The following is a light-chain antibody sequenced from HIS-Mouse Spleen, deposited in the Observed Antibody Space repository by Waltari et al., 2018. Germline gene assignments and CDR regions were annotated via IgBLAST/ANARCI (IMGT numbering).Light chain of an antibody. CDR2: QDS. Sequence: SYELTQPPSVSVSPGQTASITCSGDHLGDKYACWYQQKPGQSPVLVIYQDSKRPSGIPERFSGSNSGNTVTLTISGTQAMDEADYYCQAWDSSTYVFGTGTKVTVL. V-gene: IGLV3-1*01. CDR3: QAWDSSTYV. CDR1: HLGDKY. J-gene: IGLJ1*01.